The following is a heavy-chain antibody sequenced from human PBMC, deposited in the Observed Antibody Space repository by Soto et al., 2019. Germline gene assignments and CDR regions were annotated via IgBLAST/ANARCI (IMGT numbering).Heavy chain of an antibody. V-gene: IGHV1-2*04. CDR2: INPNSGGT. Sequence: QVQLVQSGAEVKKPGASVKVSCKASGYTFTGYYMHWVRQAPGQGLEWMGWINPNSGGTNYAQKFQGWVTMTRDTSISTAYMELSRLRSDGTAVYYCARLTSGGQYAFDIWGQGTMVTVSS. CDR1: GYTFTGYY. D-gene: IGHD2-15*01. CDR3: ARLTSGGQYAFDI. J-gene: IGHJ3*02.